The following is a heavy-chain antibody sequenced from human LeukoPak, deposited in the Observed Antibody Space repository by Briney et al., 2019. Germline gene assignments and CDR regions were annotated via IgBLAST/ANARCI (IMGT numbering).Heavy chain of an antibody. J-gene: IGHJ4*02. Sequence: GASVKVSCKASGYTFSSYGVSWVRQAPGQGLEWMGWISAYSGNTNYAQKVQGRVTMTTDTSTSTAYMDLRSLRSDDTAVYYCARTIDYGDSEVLDYWGQGTLVTVSS. V-gene: IGHV1-18*01. CDR1: GYTFSSYG. CDR2: ISAYSGNT. CDR3: ARTIDYGDSEVLDY. D-gene: IGHD4-17*01.